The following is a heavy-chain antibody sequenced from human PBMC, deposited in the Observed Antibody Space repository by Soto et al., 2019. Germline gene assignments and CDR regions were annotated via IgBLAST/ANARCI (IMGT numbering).Heavy chain of an antibody. CDR3: ASSRIAVAIAPTLFDY. CDR2: IYYSGST. CDR1: GGSISSGGYY. J-gene: IGHJ4*02. V-gene: IGHV4-31*03. Sequence: SETLSLTCTVSGGSISSGGYYWSWIRQHPGKGLEWIGYIYYSGSTYYNPSLKSRVTISVDTSKNQFSLKLSSVTAADTAVYYCASSRIAVAIAPTLFDYWGQGTLVTVS. D-gene: IGHD6-19*01.